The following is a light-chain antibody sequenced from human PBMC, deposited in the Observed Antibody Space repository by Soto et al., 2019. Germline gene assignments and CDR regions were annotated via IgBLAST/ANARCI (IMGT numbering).Light chain of an antibody. CDR2: DAS. CDR3: QQYNSNSKYT. Sequence: DIQMTQSPSTLSASVGDRVTITCRASQSISSWLAWYLQRPGKAPNLLIYDASSFESGVPSRFSGSGSGTEFTLTISSLQPDDFATYYCQQYNSNSKYTFGQGTKLEIK. J-gene: IGKJ2*01. V-gene: IGKV1-5*01. CDR1: QSISSW.